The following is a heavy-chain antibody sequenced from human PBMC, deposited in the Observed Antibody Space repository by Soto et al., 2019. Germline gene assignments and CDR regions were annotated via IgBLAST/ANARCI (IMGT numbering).Heavy chain of an antibody. D-gene: IGHD2-2*01. J-gene: IGHJ4*02. CDR2: VIPILGVV. V-gene: IGHV1-69*02. CDR1: GGYYRSCT. Sequence: ASVKVSCKASGGYYRSCTITWVRQAPGQGLEWMGKVIPILGVVNYAQKFQGRVTITADESTSTAYMELSSLRSEDTAVYYCASKPYCISTSCYGERFDYWGQGTLVTVSS. CDR3: ASKPYCISTSCYGERFDY.